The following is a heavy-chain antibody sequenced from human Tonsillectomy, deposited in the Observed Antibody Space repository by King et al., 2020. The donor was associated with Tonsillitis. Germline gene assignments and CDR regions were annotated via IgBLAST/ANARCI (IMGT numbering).Heavy chain of an antibody. CDR3: AKDPTGGRFGPELNYFDY. CDR2: IRYDGSNK. Sequence: VQLVESGGGVVQPGGSLRLSCAASGFTFSSYGMHWVRQAPGKGLEWVTFIRYDGSNKYYAGSVKGRFTISRDNSKNTLYLQMHSLRAEDTAVYYCAKDPTGGRFGPELNYFDYWGQGTLVTVSS. CDR1: GFTFSSYG. D-gene: IGHD3-16*01. J-gene: IGHJ4*02. V-gene: IGHV3-30*02.